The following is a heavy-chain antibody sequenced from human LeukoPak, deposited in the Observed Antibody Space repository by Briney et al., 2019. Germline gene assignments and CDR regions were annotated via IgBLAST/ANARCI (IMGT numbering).Heavy chain of an antibody. J-gene: IGHJ4*02. V-gene: IGHV4-59*01. CDR3: ARGPRVYCSGGSCYYLDY. CDR2: IYYSGST. CDR1: GGSISSYY. Sequence: PSETLSLTCTVSGGSISSYYWGWIRQPPGKGLEWIGYIYYSGSTSYNPSLKSRVTISLDTSKNQFSLKLSSVTAADTAVYYCARGPRVYCSGGSCYYLDYWGQGTLVTVSS. D-gene: IGHD2-15*01.